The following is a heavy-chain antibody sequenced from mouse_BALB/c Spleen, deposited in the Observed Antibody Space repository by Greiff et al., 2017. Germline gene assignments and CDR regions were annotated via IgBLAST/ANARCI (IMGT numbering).Heavy chain of an antibody. J-gene: IGHJ1*01. CDR1: GYTFTSYN. D-gene: IGHD2-2*01. V-gene: IGHV1-12*01. CDR2: IYPGNGDT. Sequence: LQQPGAELVKPGASVKMSCKASGYTFTSYNMHWVKQTPGQGLEWIGAIYPGNGDTSYNQKFKGKATLTADKSSSTAYMQLSSLTSEDSAVYYCARRYGYDEGYWYFDVWGAGTTVTVSS. CDR3: ARRYGYDEGYWYFDV.